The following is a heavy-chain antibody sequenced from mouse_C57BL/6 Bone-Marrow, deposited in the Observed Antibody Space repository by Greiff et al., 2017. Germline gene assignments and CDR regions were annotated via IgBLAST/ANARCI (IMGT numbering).Heavy chain of an antibody. J-gene: IGHJ3*01. Sequence: VQLQQSGAELVRPGASVKLSCTASGFNIKDDYMHWVKQRPEQGLEWIGWIDPENGDTEYASKFQGKATITADTSSNTAYLQLSSLTSEDTAVXYCTTSDGYYGSWFAYWGQGTLVTVSA. CDR1: GFNIKDDY. CDR3: TTSDGYYGSWFAY. CDR2: IDPENGDT. V-gene: IGHV14-4*01. D-gene: IGHD2-3*01.